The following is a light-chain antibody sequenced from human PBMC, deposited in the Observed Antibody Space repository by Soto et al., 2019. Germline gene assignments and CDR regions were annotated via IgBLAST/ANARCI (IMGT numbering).Light chain of an antibody. CDR3: SSYAGSNNWGV. CDR2: DVS. J-gene: IGLJ7*01. V-gene: IGLV2-8*01. CDR1: SSDVGGYNY. Sequence: QSALTQPPSASGSPGQSVTISCTGTSSDVGGYNYVSWYQQHPGKAPKLMIFDVSSRPSGVPDRFSGSKSGNTASLTVSGLQAEDEADYYCSSYAGSNNWGVFGTGTQLTVL.